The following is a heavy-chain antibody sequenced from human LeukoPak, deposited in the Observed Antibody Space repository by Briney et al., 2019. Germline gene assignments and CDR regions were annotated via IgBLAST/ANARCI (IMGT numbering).Heavy chain of an antibody. Sequence: SETLSLTCTVSGGSISSSSYYWGWIRQPPGKGLEWIGSIYYSGSTYYNPSLKSRVTISVDTSKNQFSLKLSSVTAADTAVYYCASLWFGELLVFGDWGQGTLVTVSS. V-gene: IGHV4-39*01. D-gene: IGHD3-10*01. J-gene: IGHJ4*02. CDR1: GGSISSSSYY. CDR2: IYYSGST. CDR3: ASLWFGELLVFGD.